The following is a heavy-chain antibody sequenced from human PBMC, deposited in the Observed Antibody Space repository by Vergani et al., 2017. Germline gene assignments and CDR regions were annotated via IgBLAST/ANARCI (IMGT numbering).Heavy chain of an antibody. Sequence: QLPLQDSGPVLVKPSQTLSLTCSVSGDSISSGVYSWTWIRQHPGKGLEWIGYIYSTGSHHHNPSLRSRINMSVDTSKNQFSLKLNSVTDADTAMYYCARMGGYDEGDAFRIGYFDSWGPGILVTVSS. D-gene: IGHD3-22*01. V-gene: IGHV4-31*03. J-gene: IGHJ4*02. CDR3: ARMGGYDEGDAFRIGYFDS. CDR2: IYSTGSH. CDR1: GDSISSGVYS.